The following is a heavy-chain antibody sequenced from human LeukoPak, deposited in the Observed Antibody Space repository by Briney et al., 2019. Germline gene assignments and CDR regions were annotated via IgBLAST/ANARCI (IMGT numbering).Heavy chain of an antibody. D-gene: IGHD3-22*01. Sequence: TGGSLRLSCAASGFTFNTYTMNWVRQAPGKGLEWVSYISGSSGIIDYADSVRGRFTISRDNAKNSLYLQMNSLRAEDTAVYYCARSGVVITTFDYWGQGTLVTVSS. V-gene: IGHV3-48*01. CDR2: ISGSSGII. CDR3: ARSGVVITTFDY. CDR1: GFTFNTYT. J-gene: IGHJ4*02.